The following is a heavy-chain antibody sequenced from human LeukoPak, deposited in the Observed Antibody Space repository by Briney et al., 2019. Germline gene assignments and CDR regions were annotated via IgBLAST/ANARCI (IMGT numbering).Heavy chain of an antibody. CDR2: ISSSSSYI. D-gene: IGHD3-3*01. Sequence: PGGSLRLTCAGSGFTFSSYSMHWVRQAPGKGLEWVSSISSSSSYIYYADTVKGRFTISRDNAKNSLYLQMNSLRAEDTAVYYCARGSRVLRFVEWFPYYFDYWGQGTLVTVSS. V-gene: IGHV3-21*01. CDR1: GFTFSSYS. CDR3: ARGSRVLRFVEWFPYYFDY. J-gene: IGHJ4*02.